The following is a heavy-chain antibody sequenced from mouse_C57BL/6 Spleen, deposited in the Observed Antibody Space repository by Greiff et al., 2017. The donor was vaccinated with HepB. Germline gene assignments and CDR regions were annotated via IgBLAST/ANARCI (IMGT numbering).Heavy chain of an antibody. D-gene: IGHD1-1*02. V-gene: IGHV1-80*01. CDR1: GYAFSSYW. Sequence: QVQLKESGAELVKPGASVKISCKASGYAFSSYWMNWVKQRPGKGLEWIGQIYPGDGDTNYNGKFKGKATLTADKSSSTAYMQLSSLTSEDSAVYFCARLGIYGGFAYWGQGTLVTVSA. CDR3: ARLGIYGGFAY. J-gene: IGHJ3*01. CDR2: IYPGDGDT.